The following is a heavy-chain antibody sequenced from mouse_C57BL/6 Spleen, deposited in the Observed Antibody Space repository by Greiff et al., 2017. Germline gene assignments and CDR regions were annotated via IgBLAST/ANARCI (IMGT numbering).Heavy chain of an antibody. V-gene: IGHV14-4*01. J-gene: IGHJ2*01. CDR2: IDPENGDT. CDR1: GFNIKDDY. Sequence: VHVKQSGAELVRPGASVKLSCTASGFNIKDDYMHWVKQRPEQGLEWIGWIDPENGDTEYASKFQGKATITADTSSNTAYLQLSSLTSEDTAVYYCTTSNYGFDYWGQGTTLTVSS. D-gene: IGHD2-5*01. CDR3: TTSNYGFDY.